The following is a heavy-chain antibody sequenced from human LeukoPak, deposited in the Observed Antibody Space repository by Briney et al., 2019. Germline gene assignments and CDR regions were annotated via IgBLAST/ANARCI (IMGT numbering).Heavy chain of an antibody. D-gene: IGHD6-13*01. CDR1: GFSFSNYA. CDR2: ISFDGTNK. Sequence: PGGSLRLSCAASGFSFSNYAMHWVRQAPGKGLEWVAVISFDGTNKYYADSVKGRLTISRDNSENTLYLQMNSLRAEDTAVYYCARITSEYSSSWYSEYFQHWGQGTLVTVSS. V-gene: IGHV3-30*14. CDR3: ARITSEYSSSWYSEYFQH. J-gene: IGHJ1*01.